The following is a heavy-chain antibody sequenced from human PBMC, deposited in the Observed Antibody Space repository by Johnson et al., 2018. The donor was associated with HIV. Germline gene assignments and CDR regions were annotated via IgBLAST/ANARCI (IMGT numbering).Heavy chain of an antibody. CDR2: INSDGSST. Sequence: EVQLVESGGGLVQPGGSLRLSCAASGFTFSSYWMHWVRQAPGKGLVWVSRINSDGSSTSYADSVKGRFTISRDNAKNTLYLQMNSLRAEDTAVYYCAREKRWGLMITFGGPHAFDIWGQGTMVTVSS. V-gene: IGHV3-74*01. CDR1: GFTFSSYW. J-gene: IGHJ3*02. CDR3: AREKRWGLMITFGGPHAFDI. D-gene: IGHD3-16*01.